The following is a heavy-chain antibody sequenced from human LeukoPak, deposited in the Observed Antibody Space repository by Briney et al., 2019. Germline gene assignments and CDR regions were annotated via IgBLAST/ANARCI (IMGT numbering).Heavy chain of an antibody. CDR2: ISGSGNDI. J-gene: IGHJ4*02. Sequence: GGSLRLSCAASGFSFSSYGMNWVRQAPGKGLEWLPYISGSGNDIYYADSVKGRFSSSRDIAKNSLYLQLNSLRAEDTAVYYCASPLGEAIFHWGQGTLVTVSS. CDR1: GFSFSSYG. D-gene: IGHD3-16*01. V-gene: IGHV3-48*03. CDR3: ASPLGEAIFH.